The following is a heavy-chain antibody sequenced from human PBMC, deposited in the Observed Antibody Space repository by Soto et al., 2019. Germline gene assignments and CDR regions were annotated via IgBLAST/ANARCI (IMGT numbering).Heavy chain of an antibody. V-gene: IGHV4-39*01. J-gene: IGHJ5*02. D-gene: IGHD6-25*01. CDR3: AGQTFTIAAASYGRSNWFDP. CDR2: IYFTGNT. CDR1: GGSITSSSHF. Sequence: SETLSLTCSASGGSITSSSHFWGWVRQPPGKGLEWIGTIYFTGNTYYTPSLKSRLTMSIDTSKNEFSLRLNAVAAAATAVYYCAGQTFTIAAASYGRSNWFDPWGPGTLVTVSS.